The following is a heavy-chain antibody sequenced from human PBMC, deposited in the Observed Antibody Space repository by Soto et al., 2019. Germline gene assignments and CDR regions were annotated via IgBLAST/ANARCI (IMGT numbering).Heavy chain of an antibody. Sequence: GGSLRLSCAASGFTFSSYSMNWVRQAPGKGLEWVSSISSSSYIYYADSVKGRFTISRDNAKNSLYLQMNSLRAEDTAVYYCARDWGYISRWPTHGMDVWGQGTTVTSP. CDR2: ISSSSYI. V-gene: IGHV3-21*01. CDR1: GFTFSSYS. D-gene: IGHD6-13*01. J-gene: IGHJ6*02. CDR3: ARDWGYISRWPTHGMDV.